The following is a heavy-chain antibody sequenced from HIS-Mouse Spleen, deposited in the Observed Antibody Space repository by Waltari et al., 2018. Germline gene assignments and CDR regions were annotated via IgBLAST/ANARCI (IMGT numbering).Heavy chain of an antibody. J-gene: IGHJ4*02. CDR1: GGAISSYY. CDR2: IYYSGIT. CDR3: ARVAPYSSSSIYFDY. Sequence: QVQLQESGPGLGKPSETPSLLSTASGGAISSYYWSCLLQPPGKGVEWIGYIYYSGITNYNPSLKSRVTISVDTSKNQFSLKLSSVTAADTAVYYCARVAPYSSSSIYFDYWGQGTLVTVSS. V-gene: IGHV4-59*01. D-gene: IGHD6-6*01.